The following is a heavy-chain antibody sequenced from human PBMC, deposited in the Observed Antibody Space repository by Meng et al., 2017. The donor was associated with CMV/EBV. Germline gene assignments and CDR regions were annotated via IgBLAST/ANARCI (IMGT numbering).Heavy chain of an antibody. CDR1: GGTFSSYV. D-gene: IGHD3-9*01. J-gene: IGHJ6*02. CDR2: IIPIFGTA. Sequence: SVKVSCKASGGTFSSYVISWVRQAPGQGLEWMGGIIPIFGTANYAQKFQGRVTITTDESTSTAYMELSSLRSEDTAVYYCASPGDYDILTGYYIGTYYYYGMDVWGQGTTVTVSS. V-gene: IGHV1-69*05. CDR3: ASPGDYDILTGYYIGTYYYYGMDV.